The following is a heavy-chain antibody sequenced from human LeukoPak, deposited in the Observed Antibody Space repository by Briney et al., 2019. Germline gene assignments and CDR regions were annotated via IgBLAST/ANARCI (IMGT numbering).Heavy chain of an antibody. D-gene: IGHD2-8*01. CDR3: ARLSPLIPGCEGAFDI. CDR2: IYYSGST. V-gene: IGHV4-59*08. J-gene: IGHJ3*02. Sequence: SETLSLTCTVSGGSISSYYWSWIRQPPGKGLEWIGYIYYSGSTNYNPSLKSRVTISVDTSKNQFSLKLSSVTAADTAVYYCARLSPLIPGCEGAFDIWGQGTMVTVSS. CDR1: GGSISSYY.